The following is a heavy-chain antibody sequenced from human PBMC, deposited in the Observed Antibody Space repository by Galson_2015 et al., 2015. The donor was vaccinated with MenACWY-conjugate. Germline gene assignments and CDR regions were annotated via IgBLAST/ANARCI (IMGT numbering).Heavy chain of an antibody. V-gene: IGHV1-69*02. CDR1: GGTFSSYT. J-gene: IGHJ5*02. Sequence: SVKVSCKASGGTFSSYTISWVRQAPGQGLEWMGRIIPILGIANYAQKFQGRVTITADKSTSTAYMELSSLRSEDTAVYYCASGHSSSWGHWFDPWGQGTLVTVSS. CDR2: IIPILGIA. CDR3: ASGHSSSWGHWFDP. D-gene: IGHD6-13*01.